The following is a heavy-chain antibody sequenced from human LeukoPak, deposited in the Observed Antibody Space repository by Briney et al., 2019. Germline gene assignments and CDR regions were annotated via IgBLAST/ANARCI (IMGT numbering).Heavy chain of an antibody. J-gene: IGHJ4*02. CDR3: ARDGYDRSGYYSPFDS. Sequence: SETLSLTCTVSGDPIISYYWTWIRQPAGKGLEWIGRIYTSGSTHYNPSLKRRVTISVDTSKNQFSLTLSSVTAADTAVYYCARDGYDRSGYYSPFDSWGQGTLVTVSS. CDR2: IYTSGST. V-gene: IGHV4-4*07. D-gene: IGHD3-22*01. CDR1: GDPIISYY.